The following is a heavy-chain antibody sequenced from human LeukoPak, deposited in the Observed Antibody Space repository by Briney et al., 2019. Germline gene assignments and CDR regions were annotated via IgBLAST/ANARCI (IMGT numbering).Heavy chain of an antibody. Sequence: SETLSLTCAVYGGSFSGYYWNWIRQPPGKGLEWIGEINHSGSTNYNPSLKRRVTISVDTSKNQFSLKLSSVTAADTAVYYCARGLRRWLRDPFDYWGQGTLVTVSS. J-gene: IGHJ4*02. D-gene: IGHD5-12*01. CDR2: INHSGST. CDR3: ARGLRRWLRDPFDY. CDR1: GGSFSGYY. V-gene: IGHV4-34*01.